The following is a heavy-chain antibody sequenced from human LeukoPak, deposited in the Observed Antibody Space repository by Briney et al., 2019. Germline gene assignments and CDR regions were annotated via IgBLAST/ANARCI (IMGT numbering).Heavy chain of an antibody. V-gene: IGHV4-4*07. CDR1: GGSISTYY. CDR2: IYTSGST. Sequence: SETLSLTCTVSGGSISTYYWSWIRQPAGKGLEWIGRIYTSGSTSYNPSLKSRVTISVDTSKNQFSLKLSSVTAADTAVYYCARESSSWYSSGWSLFDYWGQGTLVTVSS. CDR3: ARESSSWYSSGWSLFDY. D-gene: IGHD6-19*01. J-gene: IGHJ4*02.